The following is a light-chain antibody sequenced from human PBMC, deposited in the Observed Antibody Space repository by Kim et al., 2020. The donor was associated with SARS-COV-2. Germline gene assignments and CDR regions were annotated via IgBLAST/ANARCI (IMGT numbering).Light chain of an antibody. Sequence: DIVMTQSPDSLAVSLGERATINCKSSQSVLYSSNDKNYLAWYQQKPGQPPKLLIYWASTRESGVPDRFSGSGSGTDFTLTINNLQAEDVAVYYCQQYYNIFPWTFGQGTKVDIK. CDR3: QQYYNIFPWT. CDR1: QSVLYSSNDKNY. CDR2: WAS. J-gene: IGKJ1*01. V-gene: IGKV4-1*01.